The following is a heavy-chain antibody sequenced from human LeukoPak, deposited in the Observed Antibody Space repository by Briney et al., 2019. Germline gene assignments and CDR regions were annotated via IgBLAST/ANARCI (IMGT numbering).Heavy chain of an antibody. J-gene: IGHJ5*02. CDR1: GGSISSSSYY. CDR3: ASQRGYHYDSTTNRFSDL. CDR2: IYYSGIT. Sequence: SETLSLTCTVSGGSISSSSYYWGWIRQPPGKGLEWIGSIYYSGITYYNPSLKSRVTISVDTSKNQFSLKLNSVTAADTAVYYCASQRGYHYDSTTNRFSDLWGQGTRVTVSS. D-gene: IGHD3-22*01. V-gene: IGHV4-39*01.